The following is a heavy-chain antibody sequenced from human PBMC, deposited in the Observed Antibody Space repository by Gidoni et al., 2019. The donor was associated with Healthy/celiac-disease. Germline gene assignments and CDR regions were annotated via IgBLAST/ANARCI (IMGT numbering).Heavy chain of an antibody. Sequence: QLQLQESGPGLVTPSETLSLTCTVSGGSISSSSYYWGWIRQPPGKGLEWIGSIYYSGSTYYNPSLKSRVTISVDTSKNQFSLKLSSVTAADTAVYYCASWGELPNGYFDYWGQGTLVTVSS. CDR2: IYYSGST. J-gene: IGHJ4*02. D-gene: IGHD1-26*01. CDR1: GGSISSSSYY. V-gene: IGHV4-39*07. CDR3: ASWGELPNGYFDY.